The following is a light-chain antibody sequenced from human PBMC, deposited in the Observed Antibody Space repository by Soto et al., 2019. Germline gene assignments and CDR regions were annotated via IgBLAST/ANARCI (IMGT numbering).Light chain of an antibody. J-gene: IGLJ2*01. V-gene: IGLV1-44*01. CDR1: SSNIGSNT. CDR2: SDS. CDR3: ATWDASLSAVV. Sequence: QSVLTQPPSASGTPGQRVTISCSGSSSNIGSNTVSWYQYLPGAAPTLLIPSDSQRPSGVPDRFSGSKSGASASLAISGLQSEDEADYDCATWDASLSAVVFGGGTKLTVL.